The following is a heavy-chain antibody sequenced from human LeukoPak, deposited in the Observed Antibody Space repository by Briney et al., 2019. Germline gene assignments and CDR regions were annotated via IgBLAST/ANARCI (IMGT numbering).Heavy chain of an antibody. CDR2: IYYTGAT. CDR1: GGSISSYY. D-gene: IGHD4-11*01. J-gene: IGHJ3*02. Sequence: PSETLSLTCSVSGGSISSYYWSWIRQSPGKGLEWIGYIYYTGATYYNPSLESRVTVSIDTSKRQLSLELRSVTAADTAVYFCAGDRRESSKPNDAFDIWGQGTMVTVSA. V-gene: IGHV4-59*01. CDR3: AGDRRESSKPNDAFDI.